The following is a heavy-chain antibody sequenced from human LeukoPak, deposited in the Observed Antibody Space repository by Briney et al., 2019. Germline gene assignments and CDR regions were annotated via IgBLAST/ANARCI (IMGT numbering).Heavy chain of an antibody. V-gene: IGHV4-61*01. CDR1: GGSVSSGSYY. J-gene: IGHJ6*02. D-gene: IGHD2-2*01. Sequence: SETLSLTCTVSGGSVSSGSYYWSWIRQPPGKGLEWIGYIYYSGSTNYNPSLKSRVTISVDTSKNQFSLKLSSVTAADTAVYYCARGYCSSTSCYASYYYYGMDVWGQGTTVTVSS. CDR3: ARGYCSSTSCYASYYYYGMDV. CDR2: IYYSGST.